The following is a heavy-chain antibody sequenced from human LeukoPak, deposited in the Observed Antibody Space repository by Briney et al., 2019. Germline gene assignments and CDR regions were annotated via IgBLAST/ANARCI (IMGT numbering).Heavy chain of an antibody. CDR2: IIPIFNTA. D-gene: IGHD1-26*01. J-gene: IGHJ3*02. Sequence: ASVKVSCKASGGTFSSYAISWVRQVPGQGLEWMGGIIPIFNTANYAQTFQRRVTITADESTSTAYMELSTLRSEDTAVYYCATESIVGATFDIWGQGTMDTVSS. CDR1: GGTFSSYA. CDR3: ATESIVGATFDI. V-gene: IGHV1-69*13.